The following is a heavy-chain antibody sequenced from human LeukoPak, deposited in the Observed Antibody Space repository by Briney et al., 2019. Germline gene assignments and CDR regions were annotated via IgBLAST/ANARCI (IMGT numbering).Heavy chain of an antibody. CDR2: ISGSGGST. D-gene: IGHD4-17*01. CDR1: GFTFSSYA. Sequence: GGSLRLSCAGSGFTFSSYAMSWVRQAPGKGLEWVSAISGSGGSTYYADSVKGRFTISRDNSKNTLYLQMNSLRAEDTAVYYCAKRPLYGDTYYFDYWGQGTLVTVSS. CDR3: AKRPLYGDTYYFDY. J-gene: IGHJ4*02. V-gene: IGHV3-23*01.